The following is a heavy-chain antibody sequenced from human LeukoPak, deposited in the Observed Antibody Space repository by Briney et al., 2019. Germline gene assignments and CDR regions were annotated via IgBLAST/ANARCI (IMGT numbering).Heavy chain of an antibody. CDR2: ISSSSSYI. CDR3: ARVRGAATQYFDY. Sequence: PGGSLRLSCAASGFTFSSYSMNWVRQAPGKGLEWVSSISSSSSYIYYADSVKGRFTISRHNSKNTLYLQMNSLRAEDTAVYYCARVRGAATQYFDYWGQGTLVTVSS. D-gene: IGHD6-25*01. CDR1: GFTFSSYS. V-gene: IGHV3-21*04. J-gene: IGHJ4*02.